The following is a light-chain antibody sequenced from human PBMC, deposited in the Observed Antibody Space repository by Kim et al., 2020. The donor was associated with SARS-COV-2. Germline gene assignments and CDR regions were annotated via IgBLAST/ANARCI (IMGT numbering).Light chain of an antibody. V-gene: IGLV8-61*01. CDR1: SGSVSTSCF. CDR3: VLYMGSGIWV. CDR2: STN. J-gene: IGLJ3*02. Sequence: QTVVTQEPSFSVSPGGTVTLTCGLSSGSVSTSCFPSWYQQTPGQAPRTLIYSTNTRSSGVPDRFSGSILGNKAALTITGAQADDESDYYCVLYMGSGIWVFGGGTQLTVL.